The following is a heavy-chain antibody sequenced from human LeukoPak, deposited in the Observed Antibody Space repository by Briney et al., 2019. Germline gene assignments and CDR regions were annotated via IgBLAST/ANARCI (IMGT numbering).Heavy chain of an antibody. J-gene: IGHJ1*01. V-gene: IGHV5-51*01. D-gene: IGHD5-18*01. Sequence: GEPLKISCTGSGYSFSDYWIAGVRHMPGKGLEWMGIIYPGDSDTRYSPSFQGQVTISADKSISTAYLQWSSLKASDTAMYYCARGGRYSYGSSEHWGQGTLVTVSS. CDR3: ARGGRYSYGSSEH. CDR1: GYSFSDYW. CDR2: IYPGDSDT.